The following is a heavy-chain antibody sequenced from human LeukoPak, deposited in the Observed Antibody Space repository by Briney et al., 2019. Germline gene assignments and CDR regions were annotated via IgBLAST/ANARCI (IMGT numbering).Heavy chain of an antibody. J-gene: IGHJ4*02. V-gene: IGHV4-34*01. D-gene: IGHD1-20*01. CDR1: GGSLSDYY. Sequence: SGTLSLTCAVHGGSLSDYYWTWIRQPPGKGLEWIGEINQSGSTNCIPSLKSRVTISVDTSKNQFSLKLNSVTAADTAVYYCARATSNWNYFDYWGQGTLVTVSS. CDR3: ARATSNWNYFDY. CDR2: INQSGST.